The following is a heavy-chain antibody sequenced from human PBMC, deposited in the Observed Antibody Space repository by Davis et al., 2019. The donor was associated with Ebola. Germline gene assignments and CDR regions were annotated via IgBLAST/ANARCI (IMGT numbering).Heavy chain of an antibody. Sequence: ASVKVSCKASGYTFTGYYMHWVRQAPGQGLEWMGWINPNSGGTNYAQKFQGRVTITRDTSASTAYMELSSLRSEDTAVYYCARDFSYGGNPNWFDPWGQGTLVTVSS. J-gene: IGHJ5*02. CDR2: INPNSGGT. CDR3: ARDFSYGGNPNWFDP. V-gene: IGHV1-2*02. CDR1: GYTFTGYY. D-gene: IGHD4-23*01.